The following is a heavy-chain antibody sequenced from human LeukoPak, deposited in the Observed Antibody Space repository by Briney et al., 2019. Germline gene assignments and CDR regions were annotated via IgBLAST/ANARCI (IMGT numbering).Heavy chain of an antibody. CDR2: IWYDGSNK. CDR1: GFTFRSYS. D-gene: IGHD6-19*01. Sequence: GGSLRLSCVASGFTFRSYSMNWVRQAPGKGLEWVAVIWYDGSNKYYADSVKGRFTISRDNSKNTLYLQMNSLRAEDTAVYYCARGAAVAGTGYFDYWGQGTLVTVSS. J-gene: IGHJ4*02. CDR3: ARGAAVAGTGYFDY. V-gene: IGHV3-33*08.